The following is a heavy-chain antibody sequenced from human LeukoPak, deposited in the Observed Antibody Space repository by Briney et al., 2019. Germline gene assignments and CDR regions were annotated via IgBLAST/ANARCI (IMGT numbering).Heavy chain of an antibody. CDR2: IYYSGST. Sequence: SETLSLTCTVSDGAITDYYWRWIRQPPGKGLDWIGHIYYSGSTNYNPSLKSRVTISVDTSKNHFSLKLSSVTAADTAVYYCARGYSTSRTYDLDYGGQGALVTVSS. D-gene: IGHD6-13*01. CDR1: DGAITDYY. V-gene: IGHV4-59*01. J-gene: IGHJ4*02. CDR3: ARGYSTSRTYDLDY.